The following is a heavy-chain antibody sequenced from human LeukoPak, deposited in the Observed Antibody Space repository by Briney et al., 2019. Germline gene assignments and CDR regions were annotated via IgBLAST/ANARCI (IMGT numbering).Heavy chain of an antibody. CDR1: RFTFSSYA. CDR3: AKGEEVRGVITPFNDY. D-gene: IGHD3-10*01. V-gene: IGHV3-23*01. Sequence: GGSLRLSCAASRFTFSSYAMSWVRQAPGKGLEWVSAISGSGGSTYYADSVKGRFTISRDNSKNTLYLQMNSLRAEDTAVYYCAKGEEVRGVITPFNDYWGQGTLVTVSS. J-gene: IGHJ4*02. CDR2: ISGSGGST.